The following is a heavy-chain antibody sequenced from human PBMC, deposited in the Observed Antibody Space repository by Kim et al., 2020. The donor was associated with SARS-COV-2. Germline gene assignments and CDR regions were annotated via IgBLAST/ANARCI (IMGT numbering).Heavy chain of an antibody. J-gene: IGHJ3*01. CDR2: IKSDGSSI. D-gene: IGHD5-18*01. V-gene: IGHV3-74*01. Sequence: GGSLRLSCAASGFTFSTHWMHWARQAPGKGPVWVSYIKSDGSSISYADSVKGRFAISRDNAKNTLYLQMNSLTYEDTAVYYCIKGGRVDTSLDRYVWGQG. CDR3: IKGGRVDTSLDRYV. CDR1: GFTFSTHW.